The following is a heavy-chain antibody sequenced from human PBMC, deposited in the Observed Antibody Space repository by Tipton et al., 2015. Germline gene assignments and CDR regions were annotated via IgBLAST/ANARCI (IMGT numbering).Heavy chain of an antibody. J-gene: IGHJ6*02. D-gene: IGHD5-24*01. Sequence: SLRLSCAASGFTFSSYAMSWVRQAPGKGLEWVSAISGSGGSRYYADSVKGRFTISRDNSKNTLYLQMNSLRAEDTAVYYCARDRTIQMSHYYNYGMDVWGQGTTVTVSS. V-gene: IGHV3-23*01. CDR3: ARDRTIQMSHYYNYGMDV. CDR1: GFTFSSYA. CDR2: ISGSGGSR.